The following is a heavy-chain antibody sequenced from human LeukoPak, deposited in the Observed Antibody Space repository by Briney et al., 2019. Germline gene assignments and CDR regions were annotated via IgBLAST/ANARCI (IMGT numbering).Heavy chain of an antibody. CDR2: INWNGGST. J-gene: IGHJ5*02. CDR1: GFTFDDYG. V-gene: IGHV3-20*04. CDR3: AKDRTGTTGADWFDP. D-gene: IGHD1-1*01. Sequence: SGGSLRLSCAASGFTFDDYGMSWVRQAPGKGLEWVSGINWNGGSTGYADSVKGRFTISRDNSKNTLSLQMNSLRADDTAVYYCAKDRTGTTGADWFDPWGQGTLVTVSS.